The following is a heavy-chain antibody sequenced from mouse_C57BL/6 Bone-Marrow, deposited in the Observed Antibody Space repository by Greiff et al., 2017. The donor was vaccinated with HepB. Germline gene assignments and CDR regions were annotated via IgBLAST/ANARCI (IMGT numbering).Heavy chain of an antibody. CDR3: ARDGYWYFDV. CDR1: GYTFTSYW. J-gene: IGHJ1*03. CDR2: IDPSDSYT. Sequence: QVQLKQPGAELVMPGASVKLSCKASGYTFTSYWMHWVKQRPGQGLEWIGEIDPSDSYTNYNQKFKGKSTLTVDKSSSTAYMQLSSLTSEDSAVYYCARDGYWYFDVWGTGTTVTVSS. D-gene: IGHD2-3*01. V-gene: IGHV1-69*01.